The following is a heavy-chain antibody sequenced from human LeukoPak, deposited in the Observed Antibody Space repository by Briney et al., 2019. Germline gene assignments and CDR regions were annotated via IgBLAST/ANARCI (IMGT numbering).Heavy chain of an antibody. CDR1: GYSFTNYW. CDR3: ARRGDDSSGYYSLDS. V-gene: IGHV5-51*01. CDR2: IYPRDSIT. Sequence: GESLKISCKGSGYSFTNYWIGWVRQMPGKGLEWMGIIYPRDSITRYSPSFQGQATISADKSISTAYLQWSSLKASDTAMYYCARRGDDSSGYYSLDSWGQGTLVTVSS. J-gene: IGHJ4*02. D-gene: IGHD3-22*01.